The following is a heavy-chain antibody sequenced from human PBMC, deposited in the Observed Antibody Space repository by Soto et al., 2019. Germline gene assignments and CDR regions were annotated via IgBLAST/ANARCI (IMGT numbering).Heavy chain of an antibody. CDR1: GFTFSSYW. CDR3: ARDGNCAGDCYDY. V-gene: IGHV3-74*01. Sequence: GGSLRLSCAASGFTFSSYWMHWVRQAPGKGLVWVSRINSDGSSTSYADSVEGRFIISRDNAKNTLYLQMNSLRDEDTAVYCCARDGNCAGDCYDYWGQGTLVTVSS. J-gene: IGHJ4*02. D-gene: IGHD2-8*02. CDR2: INSDGSST.